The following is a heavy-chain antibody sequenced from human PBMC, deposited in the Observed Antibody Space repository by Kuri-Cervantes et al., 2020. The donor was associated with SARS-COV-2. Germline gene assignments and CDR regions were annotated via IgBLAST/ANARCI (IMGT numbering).Heavy chain of an antibody. D-gene: IGHD2-2*01. CDR3: ARDRSTIPDAFDI. CDR2: ISYDGSNK. CDR1: GFTFSSYA. Sequence: GGSLRLSCAASGFTFSSYAMHWVRQAPGKGLEWVAVISYDGSNKYYADSVKGRFTISRDNSKNTLYLQMNSLRAEDTAVYYCARDRSTIPDAFDIWGQGTMVTVSS. V-gene: IGHV3-30-3*01. J-gene: IGHJ3*02.